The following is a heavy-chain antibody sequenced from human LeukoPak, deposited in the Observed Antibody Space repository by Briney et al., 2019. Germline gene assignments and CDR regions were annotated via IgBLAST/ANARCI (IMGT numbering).Heavy chain of an antibody. CDR3: AKDVHDIVVVPSSIYDY. D-gene: IGHD2-2*01. J-gene: IGHJ4*02. V-gene: IGHV3-30*04. CDR2: ISYDGSNK. CDR1: GFTFSSYA. Sequence: GSLRLSCAASGFTFSSYAMHWVRQAPGKGLEWVAAISYDGSNKYSADSVKGRFTISRDNPKNTLYLQMNSLRAEDTAVHYCAKDVHDIVVVPSSIYDYWGQGTLVTVSS.